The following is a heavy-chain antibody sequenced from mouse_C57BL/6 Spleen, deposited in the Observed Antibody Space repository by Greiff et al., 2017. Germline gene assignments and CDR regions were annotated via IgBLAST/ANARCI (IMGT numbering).Heavy chain of an antibody. CDR2: IDPSDSYT. V-gene: IGHV1-59*01. CDR3: ARSTTVVARYFDV. D-gene: IGHD1-1*01. J-gene: IGHJ1*03. Sequence: QVQLQQPGAELVRPGTSVKLSCKASGYTFTSYWMHWVKQRPGQGLEWIGVIDPSDSYTNYNQKFKGKATLTVDTSSSTAYMQLSSLTSDDSAVYYCARSTTVVARYFDVWGTGTTVTVSS. CDR1: GYTFTSYW.